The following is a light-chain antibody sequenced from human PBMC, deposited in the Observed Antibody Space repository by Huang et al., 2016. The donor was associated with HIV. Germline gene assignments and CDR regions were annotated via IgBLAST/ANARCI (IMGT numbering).Light chain of an antibody. J-gene: IGKJ2*01. CDR3: QQYNNRYT. CDR2: GAS. CDR1: PSISSN. Sequence: IVMTQSPATLSVSPLERATLSCRASPSISSNLAWYQQKPGQAPRLLIYGASPRATGIPARFSGSGSGTEFTLTISSLQSEDFAVYYCQQYNNRYTFGQGTKLEIK. V-gene: IGKV3-15*01.